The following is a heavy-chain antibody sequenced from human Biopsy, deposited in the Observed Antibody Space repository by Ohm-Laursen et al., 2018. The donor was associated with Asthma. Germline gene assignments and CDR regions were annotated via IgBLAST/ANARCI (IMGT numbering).Heavy chain of an antibody. CDR3: AKGEWELLEANFDY. CDR2: ISWNSGSI. J-gene: IGHJ4*02. CDR1: GFTFSSYS. V-gene: IGHV3-9*01. Sequence: SSLRLSCAASGFTFSSYSMNWVRQAPGKGLEWVSGISWNSGSIGYADSVKGRFTISRDNAKNSLYLQMNSLRAEDTALYYCAKGEWELLEANFDYWGQGTLVTVSS. D-gene: IGHD1-26*01.